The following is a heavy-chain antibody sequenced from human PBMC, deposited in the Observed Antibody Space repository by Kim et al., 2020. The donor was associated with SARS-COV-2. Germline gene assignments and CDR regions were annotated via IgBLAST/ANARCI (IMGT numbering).Heavy chain of an antibody. Sequence: ASVKVSCKASGYTFTDSYIHWLRQAPGQGLQWMGWINPDGGGTNSAQSFQGRVTLTRDTSVGAAYMELTRLTSDDTAVYFCVRGDLRFFGWSPVPYRNDFLRLWGQGTPVTVSS. D-gene: IGHD3-9*01. CDR3: VRGDLRFFGWSPVPYRNDFLRL. V-gene: IGHV1-2*02. CDR2: INPDGGGT. CDR1: GYTFTDSY. J-gene: IGHJ4*02.